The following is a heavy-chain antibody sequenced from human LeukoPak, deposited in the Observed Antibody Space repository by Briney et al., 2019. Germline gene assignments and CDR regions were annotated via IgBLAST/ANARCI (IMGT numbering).Heavy chain of an antibody. CDR3: ARRERQSGNYYYFDY. CDR2: ISYDGSNK. J-gene: IGHJ4*02. Sequence: GRSLRLSCAASGFTFSSYGMHWVRQAPGKGLEWVAVISYDGSNKYYADSVKGRFTISRDNAKNSLFLQMSSLRDEDTAVYYCARRERQSGNYYYFDYWGQGTLVTVSS. D-gene: IGHD1-26*01. CDR1: GFTFSSYG. V-gene: IGHV3-30*03.